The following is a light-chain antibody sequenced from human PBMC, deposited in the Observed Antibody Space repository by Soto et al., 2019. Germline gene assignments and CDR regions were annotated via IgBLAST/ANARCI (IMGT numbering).Light chain of an antibody. V-gene: IGKV3-20*01. CDR3: RQSATSPRT. J-gene: IGKJ1*01. Sequence: EIVLTQSPGTLSLSPGERATLSCRASQTVGNNYLDWYQQKPGQAPRLLIYGASSRATVIPDRFSGSGSGTDFTLNISRLGPEDFAVYYCRQSATSPRTFGQGTKVEIK. CDR1: QTVGNNY. CDR2: GAS.